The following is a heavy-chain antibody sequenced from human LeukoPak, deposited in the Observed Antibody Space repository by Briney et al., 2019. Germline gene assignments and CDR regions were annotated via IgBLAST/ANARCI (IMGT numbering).Heavy chain of an antibody. V-gene: IGHV4-34*01. D-gene: IGHD2-2*01. CDR3: ARPGDCSSTSCSGYMDV. J-gene: IGHJ6*03. Sequence: SETLSLTCAVYGGSFSGYYWSWIRQPPGKGLDWIGEINHSGSTNYNPSLKSRATISVDTSKNQFSLKLSSVTAADTAVYYCARPGDCSSTSCSGYMDVWGKGTTVTVSS. CDR2: INHSGST. CDR1: GGSFSGYY.